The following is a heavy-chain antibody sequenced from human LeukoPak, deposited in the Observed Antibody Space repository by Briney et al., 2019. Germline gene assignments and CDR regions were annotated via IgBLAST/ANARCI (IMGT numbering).Heavy chain of an antibody. V-gene: IGHV3-66*01. CDR1: GFTVRSNP. D-gene: IGHD3-10*01. CDR2: IERDGST. CDR3: AREWGYFGESDSYYALDV. Sequence: PGRSLRLSCAASGFTVRSNPMTSVRQAPGKGLEWVSAIERDGSTSYADSVKGRFTVSSENSKNTVYLQMRGLRAADTAVYYCAREWGYFGESDSYYALDVWGQGTTVIVAS. J-gene: IGHJ6*01.